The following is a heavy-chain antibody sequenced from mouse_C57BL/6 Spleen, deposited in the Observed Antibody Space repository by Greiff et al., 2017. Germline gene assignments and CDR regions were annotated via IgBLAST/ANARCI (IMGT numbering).Heavy chain of an antibody. J-gene: IGHJ4*01. V-gene: IGHV5-17*01. CDR3: ARPEISTVVARYYAMDY. CDR2: ISSGSSTI. D-gene: IGHD1-1*01. Sequence: DVMLVESGGGLVKPGGSLKLSCAASGFTFSDYGMHWVRQAPEKGLEWVAYISSGSSTIYYADTVKGRFTISRDNAKNILFLQMTSLRSEGTVMYDCARPEISTVVARYYAMDYWGQGTSVTVSS. CDR1: GFTFSDYG.